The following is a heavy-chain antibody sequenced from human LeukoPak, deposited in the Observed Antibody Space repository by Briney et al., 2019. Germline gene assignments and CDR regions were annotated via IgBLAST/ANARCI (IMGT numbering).Heavy chain of an antibody. CDR2: ISSSSSYI. Sequence: GGSLRLSCAASGFTFSSYSMNWVRQAPGKGLEWVSSISSSSSYIYYADSLKGRFTISRDNAKHSLYLQMNSLRAEDTAVYYCARSSDAFVGATKSYFQHWGQGTLVTVSS. CDR3: ARSSDAFVGATKSYFQH. D-gene: IGHD1-26*01. V-gene: IGHV3-21*01. J-gene: IGHJ1*01. CDR1: GFTFSSYS.